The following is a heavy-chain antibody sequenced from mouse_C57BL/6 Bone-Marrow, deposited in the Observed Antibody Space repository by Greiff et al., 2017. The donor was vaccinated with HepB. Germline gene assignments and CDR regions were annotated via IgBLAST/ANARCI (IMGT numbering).Heavy chain of an antibody. J-gene: IGHJ3*01. CDR3: TRSHYSKGAY. Sequence: EVQLQQSGTVLARPGASVKMSCKTSGYTFTSYWMHWVKQRPGQGLEWIGAIYPGNSDTSYNQKFEGKAKLTAVTSASTAYMELSSLTNEDSAVYYCTRSHYSKGAYWGQGTLVTVSA. CDR2: IYPGNSDT. V-gene: IGHV1-5*01. D-gene: IGHD2-5*01. CDR1: GYTFTSYW.